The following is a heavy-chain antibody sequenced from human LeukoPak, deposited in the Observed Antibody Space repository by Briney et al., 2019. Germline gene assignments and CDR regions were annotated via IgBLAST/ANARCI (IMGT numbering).Heavy chain of an antibody. V-gene: IGHV3-72*01. CDR3: ARGYHSFDA. CDR2: SRNKANRYTT. Sequence: AGGSLRLSCAASGFTFSDHYMDWVRQTPGKGLEWVGRSRNKANRYTTEYAASVKGRFTISRDESKNSLYLQMNTLKIEDTAVYYCARGYHSFDAWGQGTMVTVSS. CDR1: GFTFSDHY. J-gene: IGHJ3*01. D-gene: IGHD2-15*01.